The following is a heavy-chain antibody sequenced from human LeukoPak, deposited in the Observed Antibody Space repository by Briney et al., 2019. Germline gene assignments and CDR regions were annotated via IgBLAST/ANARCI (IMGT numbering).Heavy chain of an antibody. CDR2: ISYDGSNK. Sequence: GGSLRLSCAASGFTFSSYAMHWVRQAPGKGLEWVAVISYDGSNKYYADSVKGRFTISRDNSKNTLYLQMNSLRAEDTAVYYCARDESGGWYIEYYFDYWGQGTLVTVSS. CDR1: GFTFSSYA. J-gene: IGHJ4*02. D-gene: IGHD6-19*01. V-gene: IGHV3-30-3*01. CDR3: ARDESGGWYIEYYFDY.